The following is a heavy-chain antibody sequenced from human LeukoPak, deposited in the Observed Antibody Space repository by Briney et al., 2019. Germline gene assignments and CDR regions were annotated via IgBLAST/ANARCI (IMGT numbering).Heavy chain of an antibody. J-gene: IGHJ4*02. CDR3: AKDLYTVPGACDY. D-gene: IGHD6-19*01. CDR1: GFTFSSYA. Sequence: GGSLRLSCAASGFTFSSYAMTWVRQAPGKGLEWVSGVSGSGDGTYYTDSVKGRFTISRDISRNTMYLQMNSLRVEDTAIYYCAKDLYTVPGACDYWGRGTLVTVSS. CDR2: VSGSGDGT. V-gene: IGHV3-23*01.